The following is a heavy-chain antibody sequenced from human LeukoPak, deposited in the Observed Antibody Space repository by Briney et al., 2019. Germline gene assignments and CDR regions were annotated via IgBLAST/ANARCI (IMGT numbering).Heavy chain of an antibody. CDR3: AGEASYDSSSPSYFDY. D-gene: IGHD3-22*01. CDR1: GGSFSGYY. J-gene: IGHJ4*02. CDR2: INHSGST. Sequence: PSETLSLTCAVYGGSFSGYYWSWIRQPPGKGLEWFGEINHSGSTNYNPSLKSRVTISVDTSKNQFSLKLSSVTAADTAVYYCAGEASYDSSSPSYFDYWGQGTLVTVSS. V-gene: IGHV4-34*01.